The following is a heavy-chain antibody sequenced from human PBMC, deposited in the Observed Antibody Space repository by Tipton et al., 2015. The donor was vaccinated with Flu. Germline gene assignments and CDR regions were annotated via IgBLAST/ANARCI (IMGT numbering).Heavy chain of an antibody. D-gene: IGHD5-12*01. J-gene: IGHJ3*02. CDR2: IYHTGST. CDR3: ARDLRGYSGYTGGDAFDI. CDR1: GYSISSGYY. Sequence: TLSLTCIVSGYSISSGYYWGWIRQPPGKGLEWIGSIYHTGSTYYNPSLKSRVTVSVDTSKNQFSLKLSSVTAADTAVYYCARDLRGYSGYTGGDAFDIWGQGTMVSVS. V-gene: IGHV4-38-2*02.